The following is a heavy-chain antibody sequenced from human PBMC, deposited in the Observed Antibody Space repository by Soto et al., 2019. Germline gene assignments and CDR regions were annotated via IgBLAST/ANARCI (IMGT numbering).Heavy chain of an antibody. CDR1: GFSFTDAW. Sequence: PGGSLRLSCAASGFSFTDAWMGWVRQAPGRGLEWVGRIKSRAHGGTADFSAPVKGRFSISRDDSKSTLYLQMTSLQTEDTAVYHCTSDVGHMSLPLFSSWGQGTLVTVSS. J-gene: IGHJ5*02. D-gene: IGHD1-26*01. CDR2: IKSRAHGGTA. V-gene: IGHV3-15*05. CDR3: TSDVGHMSLPLFSS.